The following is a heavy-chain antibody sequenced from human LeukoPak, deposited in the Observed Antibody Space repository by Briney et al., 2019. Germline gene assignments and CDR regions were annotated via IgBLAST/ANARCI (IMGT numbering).Heavy chain of an antibody. Sequence: PGGSLRLSCAASGFTVSSNYMSWVRQAPGKGLEWVSVIYSGGSTYYADSVKGRFTISRDNSKNTLYLQMNSLRAEDTAVYYCARGGQQLPSTYYYYYYMDVWGKGTTVTVSS. CDR3: ARGGQQLPSTYYYYYYMDV. V-gene: IGHV3-53*01. CDR1: GFTVSSNY. D-gene: IGHD6-13*01. CDR2: IYSGGST. J-gene: IGHJ6*03.